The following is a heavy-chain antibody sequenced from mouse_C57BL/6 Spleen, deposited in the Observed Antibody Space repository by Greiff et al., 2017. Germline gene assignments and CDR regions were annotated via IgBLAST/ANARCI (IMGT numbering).Heavy chain of an antibody. CDR1: GFNINDYY. V-gene: IGHV14-2*01. Sequence: EVKLMESGAELVKPGASVKLSCTASGFNINDYYMDWVKQRTEQGLEWIGRIDPEDGGTKYAPKFQGKATITADTSSNTAYLQLSSLTSEDTAVYYCARYCYGSSAWFAYWGQGALVTVSA. D-gene: IGHD1-1*01. CDR2: IDPEDGGT. J-gene: IGHJ3*01. CDR3: ARYCYGSSAWFAY.